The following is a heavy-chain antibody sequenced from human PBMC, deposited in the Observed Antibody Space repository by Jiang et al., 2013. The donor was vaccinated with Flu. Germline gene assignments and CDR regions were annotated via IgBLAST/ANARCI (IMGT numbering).Heavy chain of an antibody. V-gene: IGHV1-69*04. CDR3: ARGSQNGDLSFDY. D-gene: IGHD4-17*01. Sequence: LEWMGRIIPILGIANYAQKFQGRVTITADKSTSTAYMELSSLRSEDTAVYYCARGSQNGDLSFDYWGQGTLVTVSS. J-gene: IGHJ4*02. CDR2: IIPILGIA.